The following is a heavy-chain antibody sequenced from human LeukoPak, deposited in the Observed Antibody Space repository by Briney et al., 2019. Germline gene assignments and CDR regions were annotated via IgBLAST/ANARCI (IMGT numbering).Heavy chain of an antibody. Sequence: ASVKVSCKASGYTFTSHGISWVRQAPGQGLEWMGWISAYNGNTNYAQKLQGRVTMTTDTSTSTAYMELRSLRSDDTAVYYCARYSSGGYHFASWGQGTRATVSS. J-gene: IGHJ4*02. CDR3: ARYSSGGYHFAS. CDR1: GYTFTSHG. CDR2: ISAYNGNT. V-gene: IGHV1-18*01. D-gene: IGHD6-19*01.